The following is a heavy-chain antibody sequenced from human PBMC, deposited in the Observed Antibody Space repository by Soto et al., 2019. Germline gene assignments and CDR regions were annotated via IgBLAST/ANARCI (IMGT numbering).Heavy chain of an antibody. CDR1: GGSISSGGYS. CDR2: IYYRANP. D-gene: IGHD3-16*01. J-gene: IGHJ4*02. CDR3: ARVWGYAFDY. Sequence: SETLSLTCAVSGGSISSGGYSWSWIRQPPGKGLEWIGYIYYRANPNYNPSLKSRVTISVDTSKNQFSLKLSSVTAADTAVYYCARVWGYAFDYWGQGTLVTVSS. V-gene: IGHV4-61*08.